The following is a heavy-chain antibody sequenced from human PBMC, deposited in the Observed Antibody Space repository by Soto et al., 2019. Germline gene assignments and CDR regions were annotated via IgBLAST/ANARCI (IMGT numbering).Heavy chain of an antibody. CDR2: IYYGGGT. Sequence: QVQLQESGPGLVKPSQTLSLTCTVSGGSISSGGYYWSWIRHHPGKGLEWIGYIYYGGGTYYNPSLKTRLNISVDPSENQFTLKLSYVTAAYTAVYYCARAMGDSRFDYWGQGTLVTVSS. CDR3: ARAMGDSRFDY. J-gene: IGHJ4*02. D-gene: IGHD1-26*01. CDR1: GGSISSGGYY. V-gene: IGHV4-31*03.